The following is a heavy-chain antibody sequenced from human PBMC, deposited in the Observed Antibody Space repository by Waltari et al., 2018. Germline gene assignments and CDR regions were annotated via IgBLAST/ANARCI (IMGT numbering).Heavy chain of an antibody. CDR2: INHSGST. D-gene: IGHD4-17*01. CDR3: ARFLLRWGGNSYYYYYGMDV. J-gene: IGHJ6*02. Sequence: QVQLQQWGAGLLKPSETLSLTCAVYGGSFSGYYWSWIRQPPGQGLEWIGEINHSGSTNYNPSLKSRVTISVDTSKNQFSLKLSSVTAADTAVYYCARFLLRWGGNSYYYYYGMDVWGQGTTVTVSS. V-gene: IGHV4-34*01. CDR1: GGSFSGYY.